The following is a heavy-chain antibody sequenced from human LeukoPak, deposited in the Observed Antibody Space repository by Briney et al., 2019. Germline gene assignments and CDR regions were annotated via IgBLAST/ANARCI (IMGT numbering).Heavy chain of an antibody. Sequence: GASVKVSCKVSGYTLTELSMHWVRQAPGKGLEWMGGFDPEDGETIYAQKFQGRVTMTEDTSTDTAYMELSSLRSEDTAVYYCATDPSRIVGASAFDYWGQGTLVTVSS. CDR1: GYTLTELS. CDR2: FDPEDGET. V-gene: IGHV1-24*01. J-gene: IGHJ4*02. CDR3: ATDPSRIVGASAFDY. D-gene: IGHD1-26*01.